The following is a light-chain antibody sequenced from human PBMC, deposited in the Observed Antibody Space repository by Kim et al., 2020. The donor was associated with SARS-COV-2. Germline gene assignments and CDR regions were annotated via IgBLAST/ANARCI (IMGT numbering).Light chain of an antibody. V-gene: IGLV3-21*04. J-gene: IGLJ2*01. CDR1: IVGGNS. CDR3: QAWNGNSVV. Sequence: SGATGETARISCGGNIVGGNSVHWYRQRPGQAPVVVMDSDSDRPSDIPERFAGSTSGNTATLTISSVEAGDEADYSCQAWNGNSVVFGRGTQLTVL. CDR2: SDS.